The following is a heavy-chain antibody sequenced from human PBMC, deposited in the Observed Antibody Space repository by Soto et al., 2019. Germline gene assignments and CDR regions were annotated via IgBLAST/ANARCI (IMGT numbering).Heavy chain of an antibody. D-gene: IGHD4-17*01. CDR2: IDHSETT. Sequence: QVQLQESGPGLVKPSETLSLTCTVSGSSVSGGIYYWTWIRQPPGKGLEWIGYIDHSETTNYNASLRSRVTISVDTSKNQFSLRLTSVTAADTAVYYCARYRDYGDYGYFDSWGQGTLVTVSS. J-gene: IGHJ4*02. CDR1: GSSVSGGIYY. V-gene: IGHV4-61*01. CDR3: ARYRDYGDYGYFDS.